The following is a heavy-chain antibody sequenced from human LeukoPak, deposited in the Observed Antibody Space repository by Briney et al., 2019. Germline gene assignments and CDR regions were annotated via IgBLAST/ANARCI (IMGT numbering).Heavy chain of an antibody. J-gene: IGHJ4*02. CDR1: GFTFSSYA. CDR3: AKEELYYYGSGSYGAFDY. Sequence: PGGSLRLSCAASGFTFSSYAMSWVRQAPGKGLEWVSATSGSGGSTYYADSVKGRFTISRDNSKNTLYLQMNSLRAEDTAVYYCAKEELYYYGSGSYGAFDYWGQGTLVTVSS. CDR2: TSGSGGST. D-gene: IGHD3-10*01. V-gene: IGHV3-23*01.